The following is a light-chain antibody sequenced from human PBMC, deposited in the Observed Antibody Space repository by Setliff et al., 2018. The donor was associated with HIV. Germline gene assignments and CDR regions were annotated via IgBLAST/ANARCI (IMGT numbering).Light chain of an antibody. CDR2: SDS. V-gene: IGLV1-44*01. Sequence: QSALTQPPSASGTPGQRVTISCSGSSSNIGGHSVYWYQQLPGTAPKLLIYSDSQRPSGVPDRFSGSKSGTSASLAISGLQSEDEADYYCAAWDGSLKGHVFGSGTKVTVL. J-gene: IGLJ1*01. CDR1: SSNIGGHS. CDR3: AAWDGSLKGHV.